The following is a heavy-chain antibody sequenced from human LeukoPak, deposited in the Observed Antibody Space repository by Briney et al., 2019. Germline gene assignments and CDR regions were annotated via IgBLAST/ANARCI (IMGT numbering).Heavy chain of an antibody. V-gene: IGHV1-8*01. D-gene: IGHD3-10*01. J-gene: IGHJ4*02. Sequence: ASVKVSCKASVYTFTSYDINWVRQATGQGLEWMGWMNPNSGNTGYAQKFQGRVTMTRNTSISTAYMELSSLRPEDTAVYYCARGQGRRTLYGSGSYNYWGQGTLVTVSS. CDR1: VYTFTSYD. CDR2: MNPNSGNT. CDR3: ARGQGRRTLYGSGSYNY.